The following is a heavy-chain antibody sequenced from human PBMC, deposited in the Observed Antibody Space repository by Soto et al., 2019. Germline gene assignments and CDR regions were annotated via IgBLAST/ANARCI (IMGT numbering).Heavy chain of an antibody. V-gene: IGHV4-34*01. D-gene: IGHD3-22*01. CDR3: ARGPGIVKY. CDR1: GGSFSGYY. CDR2: INHSGST. J-gene: IGHJ4*02. Sequence: SETLSITCAVYGGSFSGYYWSWIRQPPGKGLEWIGEINHSGSTNYNPSLKSRVTISVDTSRNQFSLKLSSVTAADTAVYYCARGPGIVKYWGQGTLVTVSS.